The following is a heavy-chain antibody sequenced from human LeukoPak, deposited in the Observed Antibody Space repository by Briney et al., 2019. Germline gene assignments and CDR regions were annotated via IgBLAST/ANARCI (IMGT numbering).Heavy chain of an antibody. D-gene: IGHD3-10*01. CDR3: ARHYSGTPYYFDY. J-gene: IGHJ4*02. Sequence: SETLSLTCTVSGGSISSYYWSWIRQPPGKGPEWIGYIYYSGSTNYNPSLKSRVTISVDTSKNQFSLKLSSVTAADTAVYYCARHYSGTPYYFDYWGQGTLVTVSS. V-gene: IGHV4-59*08. CDR1: GGSISSYY. CDR2: IYYSGST.